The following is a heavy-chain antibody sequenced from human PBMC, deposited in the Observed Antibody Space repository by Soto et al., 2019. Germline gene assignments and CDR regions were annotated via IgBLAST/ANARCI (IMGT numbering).Heavy chain of an antibody. CDR2: IKSKTDGGTT. D-gene: IGHD3-22*01. CDR1: GFTFSNAW. Sequence: PGGSLRLSCAASGFTFSNAWMSWVRQAPGKGLEWVGRIKSKTDGGTTDYAAPVKGRFTISRDDSKNTLYLQMNSLKTEDTAVYYCTTDVGTYYYDSSGYYYFDYWGQGTLVIVSS. J-gene: IGHJ4*02. V-gene: IGHV3-15*01. CDR3: TTDVGTYYYDSSGYYYFDY.